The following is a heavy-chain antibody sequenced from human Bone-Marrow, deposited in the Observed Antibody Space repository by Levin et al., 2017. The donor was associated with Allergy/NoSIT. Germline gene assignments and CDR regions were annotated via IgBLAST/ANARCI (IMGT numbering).Heavy chain of an antibody. J-gene: IGHJ6*02. Sequence: SCAASGFTFDDYAMHWVRQTPGKGLEWVSGISWNGGNIGYADSVRGRFTISRDNAKNSLYLEMNSLRPEDTALYYCAKSTIERPAAGYFYYGMDDWGQGTTVTVSS. CDR2: ISWNGGNI. V-gene: IGHV3-9*01. CDR1: GFTFDDYA. D-gene: IGHD2/OR15-2a*01. CDR3: AKSTIERPAAGYFYYGMDD.